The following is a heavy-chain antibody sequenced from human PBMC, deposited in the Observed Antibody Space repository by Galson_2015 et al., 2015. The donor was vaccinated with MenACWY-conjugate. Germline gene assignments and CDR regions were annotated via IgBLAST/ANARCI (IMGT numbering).Heavy chain of an antibody. V-gene: IGHV4-4*02. Sequence: SETLSLTCAVSGDSISSSNWWSWVRQPPGKGLEWIGEAYHSGSTNYNPSLKSRVTISVDKSKNQFSLNLSSVTAADTAVYYCAREGSRLPKYFDYWGQGTLVTVSS. CDR3: AREGSRLPKYFDY. CDR1: GDSISSSNW. D-gene: IGHD2-15*01. CDR2: AYHSGST. J-gene: IGHJ4*02.